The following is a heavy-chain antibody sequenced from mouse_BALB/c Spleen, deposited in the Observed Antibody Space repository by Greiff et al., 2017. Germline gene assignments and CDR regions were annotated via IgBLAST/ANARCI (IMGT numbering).Heavy chain of an antibody. CDR1: GYAFTSYN. CDR2: IDPYNGGT. CDR3: ARKVAGYDYDEGAIAY. J-gene: IGHJ3*01. Sequence: EVQLQQSGPELVKPGASVKVSCKASGYAFTSYNMYWVKQSHGKSLEWIGYIDPYNGGTSYNQKFKGKATLTVDKSSSTAYMHLNSLTSEDSAVYYCARKVAGYDYDEGAIAYWGQGTLVTVSA. V-gene: IGHV1S135*01. D-gene: IGHD2-4*01.